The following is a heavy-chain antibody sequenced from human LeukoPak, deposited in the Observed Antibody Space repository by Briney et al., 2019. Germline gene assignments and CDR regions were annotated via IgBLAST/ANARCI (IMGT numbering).Heavy chain of an antibody. D-gene: IGHD3-22*01. Sequence: KISCKGSGYSFTSYWIGWVRQAPGQRLEWMGRIIPILGIAKYAQKFQGRVTITADKSTSTAYMELTSLRSEDTAFYYCARGWDSTGSYYYYGMDVWGQGTTVTVSS. CDR1: GYSFTSYW. CDR3: ARGWDSTGSYYYYGMDV. V-gene: IGHV1-69*04. J-gene: IGHJ6*02. CDR2: IIPILGIA.